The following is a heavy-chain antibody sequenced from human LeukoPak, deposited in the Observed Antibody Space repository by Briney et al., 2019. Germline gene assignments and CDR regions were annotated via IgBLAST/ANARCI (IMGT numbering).Heavy chain of an antibody. Sequence: PSETLSLTCIVSGGSISSSYYYWGWIRQPPGKGLEWIGSIYYSGSTYYNPSLKSRVSISVDTSKNQFSLKLRSETAADTAVYYCAREGLDLYYFDYWGQGTLVTVSS. J-gene: IGHJ4*02. V-gene: IGHV4-39*07. CDR3: AREGLDLYYFDY. CDR2: IYYSGST. CDR1: GGSISSSYYY.